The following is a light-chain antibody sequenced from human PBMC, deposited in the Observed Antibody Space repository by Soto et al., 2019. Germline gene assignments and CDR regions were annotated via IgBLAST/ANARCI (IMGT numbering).Light chain of an antibody. CDR2: EGT. CDR3: CSYAGSTTHVI. Sequence: QSVLTQPASVSGSPGQSITISGTGTSSDVGTSNLVSWYQQCPGKTPKLMIYEGTKRPSGVSNRFSGSKSGNTASLTISGLQADDEADYYCCSYAGSTTHVIFGGGTKLTVL. J-gene: IGLJ2*01. CDR1: SSDVGTSNL. V-gene: IGLV2-23*01.